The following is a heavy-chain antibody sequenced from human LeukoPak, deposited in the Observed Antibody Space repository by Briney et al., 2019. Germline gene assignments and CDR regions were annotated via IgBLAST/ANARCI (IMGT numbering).Heavy chain of an antibody. J-gene: IGHJ4*02. CDR2: IYYSGST. D-gene: IGHD3-3*01. V-gene: IGHV4-31*03. CDR1: GGSISSGGYY. CDR3: ARGKVGTTFGVVIIPPSV. Sequence: SETLSLTCTVSGGSISSGGYYWSWIRQHPGKGLEWIGYIYYSGSTYYNPSLKSRVTISVDTSKNQFSLKLSSVTAADTSVYYCARGKVGTTFGVVIIPPSVWGQGTLVTVSS.